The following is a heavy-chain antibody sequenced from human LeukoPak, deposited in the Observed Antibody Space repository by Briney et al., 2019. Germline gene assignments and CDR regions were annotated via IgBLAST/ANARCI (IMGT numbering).Heavy chain of an antibody. J-gene: IGHJ5*02. Sequence: SETLSLTCTVSGGSISSYYWSWIRQPAGKGLEWIGRIYTSGSTNYNPSLKSRVTMSVDTSKNQFSLKLSSVTAADTAVYYCAREGYYDFWSGYYGYWFDPWGQGTLVTVSS. CDR3: AREGYYDFWSGYYGYWFDP. D-gene: IGHD3-3*01. CDR2: IYTSGST. CDR1: GGSISSYY. V-gene: IGHV4-4*07.